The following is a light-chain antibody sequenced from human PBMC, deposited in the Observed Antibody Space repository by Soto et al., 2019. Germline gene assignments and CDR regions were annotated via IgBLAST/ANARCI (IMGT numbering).Light chain of an antibody. Sequence: VTTQSPATLSVSPGERATLSCRASQGLGTNLAWYQQKHGQAPRLLIYAASTRATGVPGRFSGSGSGTDLTITISRLEPEDFAVYYCQQYGSPPITFGQGTRLEIK. CDR1: QGLGTN. CDR3: QQYGSPPIT. J-gene: IGKJ5*01. V-gene: IGKV3-20*01. CDR2: AAS.